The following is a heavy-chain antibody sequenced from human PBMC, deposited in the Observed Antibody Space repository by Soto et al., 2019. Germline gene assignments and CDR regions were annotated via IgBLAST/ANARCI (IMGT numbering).Heavy chain of an antibody. CDR3: ARDFCSGGSCYSVSNYMDV. Sequence: ASVKASCKASGYTFTGYYMHWVRQAPGQGLEWMGWINPNSGGTNYAQKFQGWVTMTRDTPISTAYMELSRLRSDDTAVYYCARDFCSGGSCYSVSNYMDVWGKGTTVTVS. V-gene: IGHV1-2*04. CDR2: INPNSGGT. D-gene: IGHD2-15*01. CDR1: GYTFTGYY. J-gene: IGHJ6*03.